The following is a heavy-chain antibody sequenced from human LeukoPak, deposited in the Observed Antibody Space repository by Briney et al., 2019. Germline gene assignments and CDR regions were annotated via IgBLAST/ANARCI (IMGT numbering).Heavy chain of an antibody. D-gene: IGHD3-10*01. Sequence: GGSLRLSCAASGFTVSSNYMSWVRQAPGKGLEWVSVIYSGGSTYYADSVKGRFTISRDNSKNTLYLQMNSLRAEDTAVYYCAAAGSRYYYYYYMDVWGKGTTVTISS. V-gene: IGHV3-53*01. CDR2: IYSGGST. J-gene: IGHJ6*03. CDR1: GFTVSSNY. CDR3: AAAGSRYYYYYYMDV.